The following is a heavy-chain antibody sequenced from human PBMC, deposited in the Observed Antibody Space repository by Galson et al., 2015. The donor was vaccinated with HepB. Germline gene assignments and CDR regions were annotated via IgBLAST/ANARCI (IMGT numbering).Heavy chain of an antibody. D-gene: IGHD6-6*01. Sequence: SLRLSCAASGFTFSSYAMHWVRQAPGKGLEWVAVISYDGCNKYYADSVKGRFTISRDNSKNTLYLQMNSLRAEDTAVYYCARDRLRVAQSIAARLRWFDPWGQGTLVTVSS. V-gene: IGHV3-30-3*01. CDR3: ARDRLRVAQSIAARLRWFDP. CDR2: ISYDGCNK. J-gene: IGHJ5*02. CDR1: GFTFSSYA.